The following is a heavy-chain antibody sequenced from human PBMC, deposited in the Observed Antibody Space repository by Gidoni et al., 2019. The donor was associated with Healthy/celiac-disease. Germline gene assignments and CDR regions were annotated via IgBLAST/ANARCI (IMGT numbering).Heavy chain of an antibody. V-gene: IGHV3-23*01. CDR2: ISGSGGST. CDR3: AKGPRAYGDYGVDYYYYGMDV. Sequence: EVQLLESGGGLVQPGGSLRLSCAASGFTFSSYTLSWVRQAPGKGLEWVSAISGSGGSTYYADSVKGRFTISRDNSKNTLYLQMNSLRAEDTAVYYCAKGPRAYGDYGVDYYYYGMDVWGQGTTVTVSS. CDR1: GFTFSSYT. J-gene: IGHJ6*02. D-gene: IGHD4-17*01.